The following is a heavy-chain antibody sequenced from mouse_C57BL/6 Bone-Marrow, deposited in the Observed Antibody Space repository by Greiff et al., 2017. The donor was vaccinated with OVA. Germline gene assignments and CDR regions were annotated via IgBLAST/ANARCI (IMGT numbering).Heavy chain of an antibody. D-gene: IGHD2-3*01. J-gene: IGHJ3*01. CDR2: ISSGGSYT. CDR3: AGLYDGYLSRFAY. V-gene: IGHV5-6*01. CDR1: GFTFSSYG. Sequence: EVQLVESGGDLVKPGGSLKLSCAASGFTFSSYGMSWVRQTPDKRLEWVATISSGGSYTYYPDSVKGRFTISRDNAKNTLYLQMSSLKSEDTAMYYCAGLYDGYLSRFAYWGQGTLVTVSA.